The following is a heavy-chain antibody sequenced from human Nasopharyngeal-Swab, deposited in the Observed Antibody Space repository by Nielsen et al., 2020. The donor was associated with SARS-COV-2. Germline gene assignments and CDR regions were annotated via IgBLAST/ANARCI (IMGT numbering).Heavy chain of an antibody. D-gene: IGHD4-17*01. CDR1: GFTFSSYT. CDR3: ARAQTTVTTPLDY. CDR2: VTSSSTYI. V-gene: IGHV3-21*01. J-gene: IGHJ4*02. Sequence: ESLKISCEASGFTFSSYTMNWVRQAPGKGLEWVSSVTSSSTYIYYADSVKGRFTISRDNAKNSLYLQMISLRAEDTAVYYCARAQTTVTTPLDYWGQGTLVTVSS.